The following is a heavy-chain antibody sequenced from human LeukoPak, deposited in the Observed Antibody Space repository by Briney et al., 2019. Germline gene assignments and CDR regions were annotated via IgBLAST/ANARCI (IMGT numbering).Heavy chain of an antibody. Sequence: GGSLRLSCAASGFTFSSYSRSWVRQAPGKGLEWVSAISSSSYTYYADSVKGRFTISRDNAKNSLYPHMNSLRAEDTAVNSCARDRGSITGTYLDYWGQGTLVTVSS. CDR3: ARDRGSITGTYLDY. V-gene: IGHV3-21*01. CDR2: ISSSSYT. D-gene: IGHD1-7*01. J-gene: IGHJ4*02. CDR1: GFTFSSYS.